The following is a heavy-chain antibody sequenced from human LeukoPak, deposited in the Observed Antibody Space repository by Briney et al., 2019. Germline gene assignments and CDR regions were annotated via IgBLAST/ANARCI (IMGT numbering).Heavy chain of an antibody. J-gene: IGHJ4*02. CDR1: GGSISTYF. D-gene: IGHD1-26*01. CDR2: IHYSGKN. V-gene: IGHV4-59*01. Sequence: SETLSLTCTVSGGSISTYFWSWIRQPPGRGLEWIGYIHYSGKNDYNPSLKSRVTISVDTPKSQISLRLSSVTAADTTVYYCARQGATTTVILDYWGQGTLVTVSS. CDR3: ARQGATTTVILDY.